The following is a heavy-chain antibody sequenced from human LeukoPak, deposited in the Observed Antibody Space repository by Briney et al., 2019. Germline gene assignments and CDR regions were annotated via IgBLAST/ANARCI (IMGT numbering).Heavy chain of an antibody. Sequence: GGSLRLSCAASGFTFSSYSTNWVCQAPGKGLEWVSSISSSSSYIYYADSVKGRFTISRDNAKNSLYLQMNSLRAEDTAVYYCARVGIVGATSYYYYYMDVWGKGTTVTISS. J-gene: IGHJ6*03. D-gene: IGHD1-26*01. CDR3: ARVGIVGATSYYYYYMDV. V-gene: IGHV3-21*01. CDR1: GFTFSSYS. CDR2: ISSSSSYI.